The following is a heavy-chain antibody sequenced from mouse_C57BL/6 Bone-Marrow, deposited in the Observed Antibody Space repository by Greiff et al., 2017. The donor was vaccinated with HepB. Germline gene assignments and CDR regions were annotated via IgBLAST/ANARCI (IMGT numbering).Heavy chain of an antibody. CDR3: ASKIGHYYGSSYAWFAY. D-gene: IGHD1-1*01. CDR2: IDPANGNT. Sequence: VQLQQSVAELVRPGASVKLSCTASGFNIKNTYMHWVKQRPEQGLEWIGRIDPANGNTKYAPKFQGKATITADTSSNTAYLQLSSLTSEDTAIYYCASKIGHYYGSSYAWFAYWGQGTLVTVSA. V-gene: IGHV14-3*01. CDR1: GFNIKNTY. J-gene: IGHJ3*01.